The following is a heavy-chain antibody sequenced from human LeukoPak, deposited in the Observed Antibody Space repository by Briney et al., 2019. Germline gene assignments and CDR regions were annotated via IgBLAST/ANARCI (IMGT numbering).Heavy chain of an antibody. CDR3: AKSGDYRFDP. CDR2: TYYRSKWYN. Sequence: SQTPSLTCAISGDSVSSNSAAWNWIRQSPSRGLEWLGKTYYRSKWYNDYAVSVKSRITVNPDTSKNQFSLQLNSVTPEDTAVYYCAKSGDYRFDPWGQGTLVTVSS. CDR1: GDSVSSNSAA. D-gene: IGHD3-10*01. V-gene: IGHV6-1*01. J-gene: IGHJ5*02.